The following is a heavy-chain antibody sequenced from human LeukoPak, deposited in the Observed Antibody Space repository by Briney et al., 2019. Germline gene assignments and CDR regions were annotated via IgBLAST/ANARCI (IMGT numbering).Heavy chain of an antibody. CDR1: GFPFSTYG. V-gene: IGHV3-30*18. CDR2: ISHDGSNQ. J-gene: IGHJ5*02. Sequence: GGSLRLSCAASGFPFSTYGMHWVRQAPGKGLEWVALISHDGSNQYYTDSVRGRFTISRDNSKNTLILQMNSLRADDTAVYYCANAHHWGQGTLVTVSS. CDR3: ANAHH.